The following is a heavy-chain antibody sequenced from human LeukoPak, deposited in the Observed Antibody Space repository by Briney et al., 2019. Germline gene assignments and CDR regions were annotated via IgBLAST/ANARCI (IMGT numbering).Heavy chain of an antibody. CDR3: ARAKYDILTGYYSQYYFDY. D-gene: IGHD3-9*01. V-gene: IGHV1-69*13. CDR1: GGTFSSYA. J-gene: IGHJ4*02. Sequence: ASVKVSCKASGGTFSSYAISWVRQAPGQGLEWMGGIIPIFGTANYAQKFQGRDTITADESTSTAYMELSSLRSEDTAVYYCARAKYDILTGYYSQYYFDYWGQGTLVTVSS. CDR2: IIPIFGTA.